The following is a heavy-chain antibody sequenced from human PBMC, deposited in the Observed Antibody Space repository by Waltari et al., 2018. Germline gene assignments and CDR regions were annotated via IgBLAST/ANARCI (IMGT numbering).Heavy chain of an antibody. Sequence: QVQLVESGGGVVQPGRSLRLSCAAAGFTFSSYGMHWVRQAPGKGLAWVAVIWYDGSNKYYADSVKDRFTISRDNSKNTLYLQMNSLRAEDTAMYYCAKDGITVTGGYFDYWGQGTLVTVSS. CDR2: IWYDGSNK. J-gene: IGHJ4*02. CDR1: GFTFSSYG. V-gene: IGHV3-30*18. CDR3: AKDGITVTGGYFDY. D-gene: IGHD4-4*01.